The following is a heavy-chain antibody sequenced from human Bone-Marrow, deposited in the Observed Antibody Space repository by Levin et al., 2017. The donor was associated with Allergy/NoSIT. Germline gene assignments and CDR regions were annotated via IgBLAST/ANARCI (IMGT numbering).Heavy chain of an antibody. J-gene: IGHJ6*02. D-gene: IGHD3-9*01. Sequence: HPGGSLRLSCAASGFTFSSFWMHWVRQVPGKGLVWVSHIANDGTVTEYADSVKGRFTISRDNAKNTLYLHMTSLRVEDTAVYYCASTLYDILTGLYGVDVWGQGTTVTVAS. CDR2: IANDGTVT. V-gene: IGHV3-74*01. CDR1: GFTFSSFW. CDR3: ASTLYDILTGLYGVDV.